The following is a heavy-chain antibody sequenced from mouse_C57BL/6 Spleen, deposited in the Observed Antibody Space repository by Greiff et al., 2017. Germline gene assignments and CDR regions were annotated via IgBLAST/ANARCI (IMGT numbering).Heavy chain of an antibody. CDR1: GFTFSSYA. CDR3: ARERRDYDGEAMDC. CDR2: ISDGGSYT. D-gene: IGHD2-4*01. J-gene: IGHJ4*01. V-gene: IGHV5-4*01. Sequence: EVKVVESGGGLVKPGGSLKLSCAASGFTFSSYAMSWVRQTPEKRLEWVATISDGGSYTYYPDNVKGRVTISRDNAKNNLYLQMSHLKSEDTARYYCARERRDYDGEAMDCWGQGTSVTVSS.